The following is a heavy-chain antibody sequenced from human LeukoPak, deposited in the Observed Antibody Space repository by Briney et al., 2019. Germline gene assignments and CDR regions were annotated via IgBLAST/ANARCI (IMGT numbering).Heavy chain of an antibody. D-gene: IGHD6-13*01. J-gene: IGHJ4*02. CDR1: GGSVNSGSYY. V-gene: IGHV4-61*01. Sequence: SETLSLTCTVSGGSVNSGSYYWNWIRQPPGKGLEWIGYIYYSGSTNYNPSLKSRVTISVDTSKNQFSLKLSSVTAADTAVYYCARGRNHLVRHFDYWGQGTLVTVSS. CDR2: IYYSGST. CDR3: ARGRNHLVRHFDY.